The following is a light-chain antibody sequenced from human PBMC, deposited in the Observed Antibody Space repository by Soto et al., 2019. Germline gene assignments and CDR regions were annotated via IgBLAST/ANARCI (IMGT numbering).Light chain of an antibody. CDR3: QQYNDWPPIT. Sequence: EIVLTQSPGTLSLSPGERATLSCRASQSVSNNSLAWYLQKPGQAPRLLIYSASSRATGIPDRFSGSGSGTDFTLTISRLEPEDFAVYYCQQYNDWPPITFGQGTRLEIK. J-gene: IGKJ5*01. CDR2: SAS. CDR1: QSVSNNS. V-gene: IGKV3-20*01.